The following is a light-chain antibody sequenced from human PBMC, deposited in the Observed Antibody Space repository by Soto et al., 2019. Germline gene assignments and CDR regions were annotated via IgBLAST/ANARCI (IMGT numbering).Light chain of an antibody. CDR1: QSVSRY. CDR2: DAI. V-gene: IGKV3-11*01. J-gene: IGKJ5*01. Sequence: EIVLTQSPATLSLSPGERATLSCRASQSVSRYLAWYQQKPGQAPRLLMYDAINRATGIPARFSGSGSGTDFTLTISSLEPQDFAVYYCQQRINWPITFCQGTRLEIK. CDR3: QQRINWPIT.